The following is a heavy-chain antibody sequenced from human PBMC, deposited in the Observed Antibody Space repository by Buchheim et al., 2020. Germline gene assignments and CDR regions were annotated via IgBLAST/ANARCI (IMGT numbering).Heavy chain of an antibody. V-gene: IGHV3-48*03. CDR1: GFTFSSYE. Sequence: EVQLVESGGGLVQPGGSLRLSCAASGFTFSSYEMNWVRQAPGKGLEWVSYISSSGSTIYYADSVKGRFTISSDNAKNSLSLQMNSLRAEDTAVYYCARVQNNYYDSSGYYYSGYFDYWGQGTL. D-gene: IGHD3-22*01. J-gene: IGHJ4*02. CDR2: ISSSGSTI. CDR3: ARVQNNYYDSSGYYYSGYFDY.